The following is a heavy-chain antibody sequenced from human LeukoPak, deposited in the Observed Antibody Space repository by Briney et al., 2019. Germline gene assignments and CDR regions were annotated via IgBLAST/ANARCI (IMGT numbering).Heavy chain of an antibody. Sequence: SVKVSCKASGGTFSSYAISWVRQAPGQGLEWMGGVIPIFGTANYAQKFQGRVTITADESTSTAYMELSSLRSEDTAVYYCASATRDGYSYFFDYWGQGTLVTVSS. CDR3: ASATRDGYSYFFDY. J-gene: IGHJ4*02. CDR2: VIPIFGTA. V-gene: IGHV1-69*01. CDR1: GGTFSSYA. D-gene: IGHD5-24*01.